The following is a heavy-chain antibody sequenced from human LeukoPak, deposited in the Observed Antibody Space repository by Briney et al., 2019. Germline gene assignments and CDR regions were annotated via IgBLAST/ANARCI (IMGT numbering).Heavy chain of an antibody. J-gene: IGHJ1*01. CDR3: AKDLPNPGTSRHFQY. CDR2: ISGSGGST. Sequence: PGGSLRPSCAASGFTFTSYALSWVRQAPGKGLEWVSSISGSGGSTYYADSVKGRFTISRDNSKNTLYLQMNSLRAKDTAVYYCAKDLPNPGTSRHFQYWGQGTLVTVSS. D-gene: IGHD2-8*01. CDR1: GFTFTSYA. V-gene: IGHV3-23*01.